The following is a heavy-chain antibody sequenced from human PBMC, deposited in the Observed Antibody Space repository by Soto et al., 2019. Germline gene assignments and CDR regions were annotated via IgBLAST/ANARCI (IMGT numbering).Heavy chain of an antibody. CDR2: IYPSVSS. CDR3: ARDPGTSMIENYYNGMDV. J-gene: IGHJ6*02. Sequence: XATLSLTCRVSGFAISRGYFWSWFRQPPGKGLEWIGSIYPSVSSYHNPSLATRLRLSIDTSKNQFTLNLTSVTAADTALYFCARDPGTSMIENYYNGMDVWGRGTTVTV. CDR1: GFAISRGYF. D-gene: IGHD3-16*01. V-gene: IGHV4-38-2*02.